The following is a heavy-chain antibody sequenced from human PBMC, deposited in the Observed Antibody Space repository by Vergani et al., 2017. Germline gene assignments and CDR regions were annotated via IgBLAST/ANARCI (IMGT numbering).Heavy chain of an antibody. CDR2: IYYSGST. J-gene: IGHJ6*02. V-gene: IGHV4-39*01. D-gene: IGHD2-21*02. Sequence: QLQLQESGPGLVKPSETLSLTCTVSGGSISSSSYYWGWIRPPPGKGLEWIGSIYYSGSTYYNPSIKSRVTISVDTSKNHFSLKLSSVTAADTAVYYCARHLAYCGGDCYPYYYGMDVWGQGTTVTVSS. CDR1: GGSISSSSYY. CDR3: ARHLAYCGGDCYPYYYGMDV.